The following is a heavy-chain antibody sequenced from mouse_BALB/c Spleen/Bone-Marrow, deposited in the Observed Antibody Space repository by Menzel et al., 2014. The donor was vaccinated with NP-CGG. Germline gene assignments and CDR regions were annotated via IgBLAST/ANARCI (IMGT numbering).Heavy chain of an antibody. CDR1: GFSSTSYG. CDR3: ARKAISPYAMDY. CDR2: IWSGGST. Sequence: VQLQRSGPGLVQPSQSLSITCTVSGFSSTSYGVHWVRQSPGKGLEWLGVIWSGGSTDYNAAFTSRLSISKDSSKSQVFFKMNSLQANDTAIYYCARKAISPYAMDYWGQGTSVTVSS. V-gene: IGHV2-2*02. J-gene: IGHJ4*01.